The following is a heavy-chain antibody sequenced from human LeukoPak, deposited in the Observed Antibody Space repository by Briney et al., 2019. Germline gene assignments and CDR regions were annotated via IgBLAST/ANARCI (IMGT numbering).Heavy chain of an antibody. J-gene: IGHJ6*02. CDR3: ARGVIWFGELLSYYYGMDV. V-gene: IGHV4-34*01. CDR2: INHSGST. Sequence: PSETLSLTCAVYGGSFSGYYWSWIRQPPGKGLEWIGEINHSGSTNYNPSLKSRVTISVDTSKNQFSLKLSSVTAADTAVYYCARGVIWFGELLSYYYGMDVWGQGTTVTVSS. CDR1: GGSFSGYY. D-gene: IGHD3-10*01.